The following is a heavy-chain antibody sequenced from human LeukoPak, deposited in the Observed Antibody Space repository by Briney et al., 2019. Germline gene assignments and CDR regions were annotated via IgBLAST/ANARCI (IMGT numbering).Heavy chain of an antibody. CDR2: IRQDGSEK. CDR3: ARSMGGATGTTGYFDY. CDR1: GFTFSSYW. V-gene: IGHV3-7*01. Sequence: GGSLRLSCAASGFTFSSYWMSWVRQAPGKGLEWVANIRQDGSEKYYVDSVKGRFTISRDNAKNSLYLQMNSLRAEDTAVYYCARSMGGATGTTGYFDYWGQGTLVTVSS. J-gene: IGHJ4*02. D-gene: IGHD1-1*01.